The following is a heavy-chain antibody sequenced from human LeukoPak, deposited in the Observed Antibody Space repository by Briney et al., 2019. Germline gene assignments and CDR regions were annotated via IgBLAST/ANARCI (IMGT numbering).Heavy chain of an antibody. CDR1: GYTFTGYY. CDR2: INPNSGGT. J-gene: IGHJ5*02. Sequence: GASVKVSCKASGYTFTGYYMHRVRQAPGQGLEWMGWINPNSGGTNYAQKFQGRVTMTRDTSISTAYMELSRLRSDDTAVYYCARGALGYCSSTSCSLNWFDPWGQGTLVTVSS. D-gene: IGHD2-2*01. CDR3: ARGALGYCSSTSCSLNWFDP. V-gene: IGHV1-2*02.